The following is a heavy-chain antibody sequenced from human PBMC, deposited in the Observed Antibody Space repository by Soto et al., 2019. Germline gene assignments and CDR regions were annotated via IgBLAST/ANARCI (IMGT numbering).Heavy chain of an antibody. D-gene: IGHD5-18*01. V-gene: IGHV4-59*12. CDR2: VDYGGTA. J-gene: IGHJ4*02. CDR3: ARADTAMTTPFDY. Sequence: QVQLQESGPGLVKPPETLSLTCTVSGGSISNFYWNWIRQPPGKGLEWIGYVDYGGTANYNPSLKSRVSMSVDTSKNQLSLKVTSVTAADTAMYYCARADTAMTTPFDYWGQGTLVTVSS. CDR1: GGSISNFY.